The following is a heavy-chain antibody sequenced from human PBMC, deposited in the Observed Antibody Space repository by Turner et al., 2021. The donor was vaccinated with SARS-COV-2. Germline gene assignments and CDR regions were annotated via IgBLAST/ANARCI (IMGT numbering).Heavy chain of an antibody. D-gene: IGHD5-18*01. CDR2: INKSGSTT. J-gene: IGHJ4*02. CDR1: GFTFSDYY. Sequence: QAQLVDSGGALVKPGGSLRLSCAAVGFTFSDYYRSWIRQAPGKGLEWGININKSGSTTAYSDSVKGRFTISRDNAKNSMYLQRNSLRDEDTAVYYCAVGGAAEYSYEDWGQGTVVTVSS. V-gene: IGHV3-11*01. CDR3: AVGGAAEYSYED.